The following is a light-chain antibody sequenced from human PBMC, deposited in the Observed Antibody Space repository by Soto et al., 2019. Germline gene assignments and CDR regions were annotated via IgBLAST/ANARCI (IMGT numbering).Light chain of an antibody. J-gene: IGKJ4*01. CDR2: AAS. Sequence: DIQMTQSPSSLSASVGDSVTITCRASQSISSYLNWYQQKPGKAPKLLIYAASSLQSGVPSRFSGSGSGTDFTLTISSLQPEDVATYYCQQSYSTPPTFGGGTKVEIK. V-gene: IGKV1-39*01. CDR3: QQSYSTPPT. CDR1: QSISSY.